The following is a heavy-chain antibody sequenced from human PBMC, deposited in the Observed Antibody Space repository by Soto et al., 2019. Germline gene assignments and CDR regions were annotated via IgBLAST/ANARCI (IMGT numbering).Heavy chain of an antibody. V-gene: IGHV2-5*02. CDR3: AHSLIGYYYDSSGSNWFDP. D-gene: IGHD3-22*01. CDR2: IYWDDDK. J-gene: IGHJ5*02. Sequence: QITLKESGPTLVKPTQTLTLTCTFSGFSLSTSGVGVGWIRQPPGKDLEWLALIYWDDDKRYSPSLKSRLTITKDTSKNQVVLTMTNMDPVYTATYYCAHSLIGYYYDSSGSNWFDPWGQGTLVTVSS. CDR1: GFSLSTSGVG.